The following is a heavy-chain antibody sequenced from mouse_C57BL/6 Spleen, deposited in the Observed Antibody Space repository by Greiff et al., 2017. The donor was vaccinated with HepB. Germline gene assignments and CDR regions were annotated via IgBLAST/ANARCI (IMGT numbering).Heavy chain of an antibody. CDR3: ARDYYYGSSSYYYAMDY. Sequence: QVQLQQPGAELVKPGASVKLSCKASGYTFTSYWMHWVKQRPGQGLEWIGMIHPNSGSTNYNEKFKSKATLTVDKSSSTAYMQLSSQTSEDSAVYYCARDYYYGSSSYYYAMDYWGQGTSVTVSS. V-gene: IGHV1-64*01. CDR1: GYTFTSYW. CDR2: IHPNSGST. J-gene: IGHJ4*01. D-gene: IGHD1-1*01.